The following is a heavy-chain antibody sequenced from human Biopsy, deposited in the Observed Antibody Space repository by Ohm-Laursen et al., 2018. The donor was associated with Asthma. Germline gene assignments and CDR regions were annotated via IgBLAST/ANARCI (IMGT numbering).Heavy chain of an antibody. CDR1: GYIFTSYW. J-gene: IGHJ4*02. CDR3: ARLAYGSGSFFDF. V-gene: IGHV5-51*01. CDR2: IFPGDSDT. D-gene: IGHD3-10*01. Sequence: GDSLKISCKASGYIFTSYWTGWVRQMLGKGLEWMGIIFPGDSDTIYSPSFQGQVTISADNSISTAYLQWSSLKATDPAIYYCARLAYGSGSFFDFWGQGTLVTVAS.